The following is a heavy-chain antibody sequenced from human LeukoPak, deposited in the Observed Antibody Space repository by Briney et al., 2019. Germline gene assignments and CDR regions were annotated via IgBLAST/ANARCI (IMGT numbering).Heavy chain of an antibody. J-gene: IGHJ4*02. Sequence: ASVKVSCKASGYTFTNYYIHWVRQAPGQGLEWMGIVNPSGDSTTYTQKFQGRVTMTSDMSTSTVYMELSSLRSDDTAVYYCARALGGYDDYWGQGTLVTVSS. D-gene: IGHD5-12*01. CDR2: VNPSGDST. CDR3: ARALGGYDDY. CDR1: GYTFTNYY. V-gene: IGHV1-46*01.